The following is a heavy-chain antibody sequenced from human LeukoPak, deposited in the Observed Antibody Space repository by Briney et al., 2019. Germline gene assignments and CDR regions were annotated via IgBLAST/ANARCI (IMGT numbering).Heavy chain of an antibody. CDR2: IYYTGST. CDR3: ARQFRDYYDSSGYYGAFDM. CDR1: GGSISSSSYY. D-gene: IGHD3-22*01. Sequence: PSETLSLTCTVSGGSISSSSYYWGWIRQPPGKGLEWIGSIYYTGSTSYNSSLKSRVTIFVDTSKNQFSLKLSSVTAADTALYYCARQFRDYYDSSGYYGAFDMWGRGTMVTVSS. V-gene: IGHV4-39*01. J-gene: IGHJ3*02.